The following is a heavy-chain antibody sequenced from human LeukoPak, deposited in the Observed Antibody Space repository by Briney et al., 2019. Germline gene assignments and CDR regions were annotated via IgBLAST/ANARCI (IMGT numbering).Heavy chain of an antibody. CDR3: ARVAQRRNDSSGYYHFYYYYYGMDV. CDR2: IYYSGST. V-gene: IGHV4-39*07. J-gene: IGHJ6*02. D-gene: IGHD3-22*01. Sequence: SETLSLTCTVSGGSISNSSYYWGWIRQPPGKGLEWLGSIYYSGSTYYNASLKSRVTISVDTSKNQFSLKLSSVTAADTAVYYCARVAQRRNDSSGYYHFYYYYYGMDVRGQGTTVPVSS. CDR1: GGSISNSSYY.